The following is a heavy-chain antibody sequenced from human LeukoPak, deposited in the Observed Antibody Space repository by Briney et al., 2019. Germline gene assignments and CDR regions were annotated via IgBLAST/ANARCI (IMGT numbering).Heavy chain of an antibody. J-gene: IGHJ4*02. V-gene: IGHV3-30-3*01. CDR1: GFTFITCA. Sequence: GGSLRLSCAASGFTFITCAMHWVRQAPGKGLEWVAVISYHGSNKDYADSVKGRFTISRDNSKNTLYLEMNSLRAEDTAVYYCARAGGYDFWSGYYAYYFDYWGQGTLVTVSS. D-gene: IGHD3-3*01. CDR3: ARAGGYDFWSGYYAYYFDY. CDR2: ISYHGSNK.